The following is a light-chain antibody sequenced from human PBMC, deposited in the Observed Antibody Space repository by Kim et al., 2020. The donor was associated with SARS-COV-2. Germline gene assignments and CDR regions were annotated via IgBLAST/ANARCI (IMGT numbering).Light chain of an antibody. CDR1: QSLLYTSNNKNY. Sequence: DFVMTQSPDSLAVSLGEWATINCKSTQSLLYTSNNKNYLAWYQQKPGQPPKLLIFWASTRESGVPDRFSGSGSGTDFTLTISSLQAEDVALYYCQQYYSTPLTFGGGTKVDIK. V-gene: IGKV4-1*01. J-gene: IGKJ4*01. CDR3: QQYYSTPLT. CDR2: WAS.